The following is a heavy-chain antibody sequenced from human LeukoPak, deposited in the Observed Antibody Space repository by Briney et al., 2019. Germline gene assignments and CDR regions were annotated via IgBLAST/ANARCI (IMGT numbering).Heavy chain of an antibody. V-gene: IGHV1-46*01. J-gene: IGHJ5*02. CDR3: ARDNSIHERGWWFDP. Sequence: GASVKVSCKASGYSFTSHYMHWVRQAPGQGLEWMGLINPRGTRTIYAEKFQGRIIMTRDMSTTTDYMELSSLKSDDTAVYYCARDNSIHERGWWFDPWGQGTLVTVSS. CDR1: GYSFTSHY. CDR2: INPRGTRT. D-gene: IGHD4-23*01.